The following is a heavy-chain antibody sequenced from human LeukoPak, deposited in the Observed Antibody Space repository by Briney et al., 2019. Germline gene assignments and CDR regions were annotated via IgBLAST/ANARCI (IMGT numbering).Heavy chain of an antibody. CDR3: ARARTYDILTGSFDY. V-gene: IGHV3-20*04. J-gene: IGHJ4*02. Sequence: PGGSLRLSCAASGFTFDDYGMSWVRQAPGKGLEWVSGINWNGGSTGYADSVKGRFTISRDNAKNSLYLQMYSLRAEDTALYYCARARTYDILTGSFDYWGQGTLVTVSS. D-gene: IGHD3-9*01. CDR1: GFTFDDYG. CDR2: INWNGGST.